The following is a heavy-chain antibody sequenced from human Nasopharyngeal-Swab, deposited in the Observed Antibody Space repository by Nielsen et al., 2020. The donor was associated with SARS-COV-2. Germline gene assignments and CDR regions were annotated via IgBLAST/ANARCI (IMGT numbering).Heavy chain of an antibody. D-gene: IGHD3-10*01. CDR3: ARVNYGSGSYLGGVDY. CDR1: GYTFTSYY. Sequence: ASVKVSCKASGYTFTSYYMHWVRQAPGQGLEWMGIINPSGGSTSYAQKFQGRVTMTRDTSTSTVYMELSSLRSEDTAVYYCARVNYGSGSYLGGVDYWGQGTLVTVSS. CDR2: INPSGGST. V-gene: IGHV1-46*01. J-gene: IGHJ4*02.